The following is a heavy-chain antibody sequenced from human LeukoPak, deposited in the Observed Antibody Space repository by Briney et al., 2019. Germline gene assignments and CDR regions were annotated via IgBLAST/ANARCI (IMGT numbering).Heavy chain of an antibody. CDR2: IIPIFGTA. J-gene: IGHJ4*02. CDR1: GGTFSSYA. CDR3: ARFPIVGATTYLDY. V-gene: IGHV1-69*13. Sequence: SVKVSCKASGGTFSSYAISWVRQAPRQGLEWMGGIIPIFGTANYAQKFQGRVTITADESTSTAYMELSSLRSEDTVVYYCARFPIVGATTYLDYWGQGTLVTVSS. D-gene: IGHD1-26*01.